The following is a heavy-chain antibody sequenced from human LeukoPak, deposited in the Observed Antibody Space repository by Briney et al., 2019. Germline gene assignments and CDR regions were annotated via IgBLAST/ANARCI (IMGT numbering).Heavy chain of an antibody. V-gene: IGHV3-48*03. J-gene: IGHJ4*02. D-gene: IGHD5-12*01. Sequence: GGSLRLSCAASGFTFNNHAMSWVRQAPGKGLEWVSYISSSGSTIYYADSVKGRFTISRDNAKNSLYLQMNSLRAEDTAVYYCVSGRWLRFDYWGQGTLVTVSS. CDR3: VSGRWLRFDY. CDR2: ISSSGSTI. CDR1: GFTFNNHA.